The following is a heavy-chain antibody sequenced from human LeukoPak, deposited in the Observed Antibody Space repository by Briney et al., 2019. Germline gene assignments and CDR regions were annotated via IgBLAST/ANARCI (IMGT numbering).Heavy chain of an antibody. CDR2: IYYSEST. CDR1: GGSISRYC. CDR3: ARVSYEGAFDV. J-gene: IGHJ3*01. V-gene: IGHV4-59*07. D-gene: IGHD3-16*01. Sequence: SDTLTLTCPVPGGSISRYCWSWLRRPPGKGLHWIGYIYYSESTNYNTSLKSRVTISVDTSKNQFSLKLSSVTAADTAVYYCARVSYEGAFDVWGQGTMVTVSS.